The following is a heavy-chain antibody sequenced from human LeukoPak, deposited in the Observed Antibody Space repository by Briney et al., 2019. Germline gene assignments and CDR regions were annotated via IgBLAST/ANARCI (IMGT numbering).Heavy chain of an antibody. CDR1: GFTFSTYA. J-gene: IGHJ1*01. Sequence: GSLRLSCAASGFTFSTYAMSWVRQAPGKGLEWVSGIRNSGVTTYYADSVKGLFTISRDNSKNMLYLQMHSLRAEDTAVYFCAKDGGHCTEISCSEEGGYWGQGTLVTVSS. D-gene: IGHD2-8*02. CDR3: AKDGGHCTEISCSEEGGY. V-gene: IGHV3-23*01. CDR2: IRNSGVTT.